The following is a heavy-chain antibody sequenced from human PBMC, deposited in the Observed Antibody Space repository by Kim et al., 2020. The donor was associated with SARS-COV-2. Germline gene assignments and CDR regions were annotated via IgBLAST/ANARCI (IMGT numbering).Heavy chain of an antibody. CDR3: ARDDSEGLVGTELGGA. J-gene: IGHJ5*02. Sequence: SETLSLTCIVSGGSIRNYYWSWIRQSAGKGLEWIGRIYTSESGSTEYNPSLKSRVTMSVDTSRNQFSLRLRSVTAADTAVYYCARDDSEGLVGTELGGAWGQGTLVTVSS. V-gene: IGHV4-4*07. CDR1: GGSIRNYY. CDR2: IYTSESGST. D-gene: IGHD6-19*01.